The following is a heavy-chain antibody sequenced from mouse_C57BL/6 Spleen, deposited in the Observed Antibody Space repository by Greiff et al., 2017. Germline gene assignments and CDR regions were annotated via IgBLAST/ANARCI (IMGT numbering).Heavy chain of an antibody. CDR1: GFNINNTY. V-gene: IGHV14-3*01. J-gene: IGHJ2*01. D-gene: IGHD3-2*02. Sequence: VQLQQSVAELVRPGASVKLSCPASGFNINNTYMPWVKQRPEQGLEWIGRIDPANGNTKYAPKFQGKATITADTSSNTAYLQLSSLTSEDTAIYYCARTAQAKNCFDYWGQGTTLTVSS. CDR2: IDPANGNT. CDR3: ARTAQAKNCFDY.